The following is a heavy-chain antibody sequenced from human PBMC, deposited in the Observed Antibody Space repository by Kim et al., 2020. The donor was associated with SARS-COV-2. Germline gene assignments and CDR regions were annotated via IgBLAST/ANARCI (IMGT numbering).Heavy chain of an antibody. V-gene: IGHV3-33*05. J-gene: IGHJ4*01. CDR3: ASVYYYGSGSQVERFDY. D-gene: IGHD3-10*01. CDR1: GFTFSSYG. Sequence: GGSLRLSCAASGFTFSSYGMHWVRQAPGKGLEWVAVISYDGSNKYYADSVKGRFTISRDNSKNTLYLQMNSLRAEDTAVYYCASVYYYGSGSQVERFDY. CDR2: ISYDGSNK.